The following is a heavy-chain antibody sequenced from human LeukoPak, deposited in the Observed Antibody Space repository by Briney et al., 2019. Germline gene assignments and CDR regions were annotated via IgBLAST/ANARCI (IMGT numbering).Heavy chain of an antibody. CDR3: AREYGYGGNGAFDI. J-gene: IGHJ3*02. CDR1: GGTFSSYA. CDR2: IIPIFGTA. V-gene: IGHV1-69*13. Sequence: EASVKVSCKASGGTFSSYAISWVRQAPGQGLEWMGGIIPIFGTANYAQKFQGRVTITADESTSTAYMELSSLRSEDTAVYYCAREYGYGGNGAFDIRGQGTMVTVSS. D-gene: IGHD4-23*01.